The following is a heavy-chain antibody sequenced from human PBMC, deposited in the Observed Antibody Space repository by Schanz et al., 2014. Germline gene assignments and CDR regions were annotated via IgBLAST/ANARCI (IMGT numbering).Heavy chain of an antibody. J-gene: IGHJ6*02. CDR3: ASALTTWGGMDV. Sequence: QVQWVQSGADVKKPGTAVKVSCKASEYTFTRHYMHWVRQAPGQGLEWMGLIHSTGGTTSHAQKFQDRVPMTRDTSTSTVYMELSSLRSEDTAVYYCASALTTWGGMDVWGQGTTVTVSS. V-gene: IGHV1-46*01. D-gene: IGHD4-4*01. CDR2: IHSTGGTT. CDR1: EYTFTRHY.